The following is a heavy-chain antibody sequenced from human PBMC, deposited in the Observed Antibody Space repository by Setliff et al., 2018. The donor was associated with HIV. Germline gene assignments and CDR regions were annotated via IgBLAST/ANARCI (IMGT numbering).Heavy chain of an antibody. Sequence: NPSETLSLTCTVSGGSIRSRDYSWGWIRQPPGKGLEWIGEINHSGSTNYIPSLKSRVTISVDTSKNQFSLKLTSVTAADTAVYYCARGPFGLCSGGNCYSVPFDYWGQGALVTVSS. CDR3: ARGPFGLCSGGNCYSVPFDY. V-gene: IGHV4-39*07. D-gene: IGHD2-15*01. J-gene: IGHJ4*02. CDR1: GGSIRSRDYS. CDR2: INHSGST.